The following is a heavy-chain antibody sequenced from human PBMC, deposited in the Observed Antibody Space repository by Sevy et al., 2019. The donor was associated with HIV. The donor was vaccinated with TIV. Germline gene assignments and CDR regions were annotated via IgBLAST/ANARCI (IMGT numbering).Heavy chain of an antibody. CDR1: GFTFSSYA. Sequence: GSLRLSCAASGFTFSSYAMSWARQAPGKGLEWVSAISGSGGSTYYADSVKGRFTISRDNSKNTLYLQMNSLRAEDTAVYYCAKDGYKPSVGDENYYYYYMDVWGKGTTVTVSS. D-gene: IGHD1-20*01. CDR2: ISGSGGST. J-gene: IGHJ6*03. CDR3: AKDGYKPSVGDENYYYYYMDV. V-gene: IGHV3-23*01.